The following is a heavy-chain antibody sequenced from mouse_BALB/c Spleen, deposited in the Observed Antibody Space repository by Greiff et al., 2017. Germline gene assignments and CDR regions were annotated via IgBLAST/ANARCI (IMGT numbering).Heavy chain of an antibody. D-gene: IGHD3-2*01. J-gene: IGHJ3*01. Sequence: QVQLQQSGPEVVRPGVSVKISCKGSGYTFTDYAMHWVKQIHAKSLEWIGVISTYNGNTNYNQKFKGKATMTVDKSSSTAYMELARLTSEDSAIYYCARLLESLDSSGYPFAYWGQGTLVTVSA. CDR2: ISTYNGNT. CDR3: ARLLESLDSSGYPFAY. CDR1: GYTFTDYA. V-gene: IGHV1-67*01.